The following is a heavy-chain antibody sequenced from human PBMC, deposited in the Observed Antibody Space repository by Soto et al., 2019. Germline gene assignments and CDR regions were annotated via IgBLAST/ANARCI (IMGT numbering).Heavy chain of an antibody. Sequence: ILSLTCTVSGGSISSGGYDWSWIRQHPGKGLEWIGYIYYSGSTYYNPSLKSRVTISVDTSKNQFSLKLSSVTAADTAVYYWASQRITMVRGIDYWGQGTLVTVSS. CDR3: ASQRITMVRGIDY. V-gene: IGHV4-31*03. J-gene: IGHJ4*02. CDR1: GGSISSGGYD. CDR2: IYYSGST. D-gene: IGHD3-10*01.